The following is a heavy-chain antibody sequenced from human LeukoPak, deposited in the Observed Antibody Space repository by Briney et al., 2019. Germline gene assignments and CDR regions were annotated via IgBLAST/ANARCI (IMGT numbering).Heavy chain of an antibody. Sequence: PSETLSLTCAVYGGSFSGYYWSWIRQPPGKGLEWIGEINHSGSTNYNPSLKSRVTISVDTSKNQFSLKLSSVTAADTAVYYCASAYGLGYCSGGSCYRRGWHYWGQGTLVTVSS. CDR3: ASAYGLGYCSGGSCYRRGWHY. CDR2: INHSGST. J-gene: IGHJ4*02. CDR1: GGSFSGYY. D-gene: IGHD2-15*01. V-gene: IGHV4-34*01.